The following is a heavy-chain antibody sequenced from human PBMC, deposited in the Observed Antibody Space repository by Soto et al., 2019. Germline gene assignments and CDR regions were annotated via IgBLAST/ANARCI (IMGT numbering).Heavy chain of an antibody. J-gene: IGHJ4*02. Sequence: QLVQSGSEVKKPGSSVKVSCQASGGTFSGYVVTWVRQAPGQGLEWVGEFVPLFATTNYAQRFSGRITITAEESTSTAYMELRTLRSDDTAVYYCATHGLGVSSPPYFDNWGQGTLVTVSS. V-gene: IGHV1-69*01. CDR1: GGTFSGYV. CDR2: FVPLFATT. CDR3: ATHGLGVSSPPYFDN. D-gene: IGHD3-16*01.